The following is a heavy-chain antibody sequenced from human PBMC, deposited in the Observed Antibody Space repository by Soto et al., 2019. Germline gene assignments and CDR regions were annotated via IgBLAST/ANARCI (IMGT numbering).Heavy chain of an antibody. V-gene: IGHV1-69*13. J-gene: IGHJ6*02. D-gene: IGHD4-4*01. Sequence: SVKVACKASGGTFSSYAISWVRQAPGQGLEWMGGIIPIFGTANYAQKFQGRVTITADESTSTAYMELSSVRSEDTAVYHCASPYQYSNYGHYGMDVWGQGTTVTVSS. CDR3: ASPYQYSNYGHYGMDV. CDR2: IIPIFGTA. CDR1: GGTFSSYA.